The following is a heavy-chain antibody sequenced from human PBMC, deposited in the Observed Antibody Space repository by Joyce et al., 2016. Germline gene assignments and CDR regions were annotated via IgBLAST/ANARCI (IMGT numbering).Heavy chain of an antibody. CDR3: ARRTDFWTGSLDY. V-gene: IGHV1-2*06. J-gene: IGHJ4*02. D-gene: IGHD3/OR15-3a*01. CDR2: IDPNKGDT. Sequence: QVQLVQSGAEVQKPGASVKVSCKASGYTFTDFFLHWVRQAPGQGLEWMGRIDPNKGDTTYTQKFQGRVTMTRDTSTSTAYMELTRLRSDDTAVYYCARRTDFWTGSLDYWGQGTLITVSS. CDR1: GYTFTDFF.